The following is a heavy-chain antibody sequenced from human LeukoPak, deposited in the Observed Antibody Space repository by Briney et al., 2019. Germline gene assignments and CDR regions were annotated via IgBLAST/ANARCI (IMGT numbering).Heavy chain of an antibody. V-gene: IGHV4-59*08. Sequence: PSETLSLTCDVSGGSIHTYYWSWIRQPPGKGLEWIGYIYYSGSTNYNPSLKSRVTISVDTSKNQFSLKLSSVTAADTAVYYCARAPPYYYGSGSYSNWFDPWGQGTLVTVSS. CDR1: GGSIHTYY. D-gene: IGHD3-10*01. J-gene: IGHJ5*02. CDR3: ARAPPYYYGSGSYSNWFDP. CDR2: IYYSGST.